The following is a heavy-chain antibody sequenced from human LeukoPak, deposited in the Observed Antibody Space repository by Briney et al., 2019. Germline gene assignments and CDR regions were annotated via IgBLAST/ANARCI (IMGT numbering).Heavy chain of an antibody. J-gene: IGHJ3*02. V-gene: IGHV3-23*01. D-gene: IGHD4/OR15-4a*01. CDR3: AKDRANSSAFNI. CDR1: GFTFTSYV. CDR2: ISGSGVSV. Sequence: GGSLRLSCAASGFTFTSYVMSWVRQAPGKGLEWVSTISGSGVSVYYADSVKGRFTISRDNSKNTLYLQMNSKRGEDTRVNYCAKDRANSSAFNIWGQRTMVTVSS.